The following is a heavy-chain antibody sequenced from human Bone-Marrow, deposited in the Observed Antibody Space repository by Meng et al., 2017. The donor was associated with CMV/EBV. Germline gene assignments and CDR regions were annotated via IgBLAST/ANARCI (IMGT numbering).Heavy chain of an antibody. D-gene: IGHD3-10*01. Sequence: GESLKISCAASGFTFSSYWMSWVRQAPGKGLEWVANIKQDGSEKYYVDSVKGRFTMSRDNAKNSVSLQMNSLRAEDTAVYYCARSSTSGLRNFDYWGQGTLVTVSS. CDR1: GFTFSSYW. CDR3: ARSSTSGLRNFDY. CDR2: IKQDGSEK. J-gene: IGHJ4*02. V-gene: IGHV3-7*01.